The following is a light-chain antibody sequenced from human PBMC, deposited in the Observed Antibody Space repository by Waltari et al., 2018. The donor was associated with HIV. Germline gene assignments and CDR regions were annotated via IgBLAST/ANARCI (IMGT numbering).Light chain of an antibody. CDR3: AAWDDSLSGVL. CDR2: RNN. V-gene: IGLV1-47*01. Sequence: QSVLTQPPSASGAPGQRVTMSCSGSSSNIGGNDVYWYQHLPGSSPQLLISRNNNRPSGVPDRFSGSKSGTSASLAISGLRSEDEADYYCAAWDDSLSGVLFGGGTKLTVL. J-gene: IGLJ3*02. CDR1: SSNIGGND.